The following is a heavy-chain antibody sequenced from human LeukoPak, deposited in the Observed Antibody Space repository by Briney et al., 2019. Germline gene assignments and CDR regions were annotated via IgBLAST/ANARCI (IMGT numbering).Heavy chain of an antibody. CDR1: GFTFSSYA. CDR2: ISYDGSNK. Sequence: GGSLRLSWAASGFTFSSYAMHWVRQAPGKGLEWVAVISYDGSNKYYADSVKGRFAISRDYSKNTLYLQMNSLRAEDTAVYYCAREEGLVLDYWGQGTLVTVSS. D-gene: IGHD2-8*02. V-gene: IGHV3-30*09. CDR3: AREEGLVLDY. J-gene: IGHJ4*02.